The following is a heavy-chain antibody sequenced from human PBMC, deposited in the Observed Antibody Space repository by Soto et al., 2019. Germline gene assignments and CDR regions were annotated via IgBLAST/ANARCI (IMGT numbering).Heavy chain of an antibody. CDR3: ARVRGGLSLIWSEILIYGSGSSNDAFDI. J-gene: IGHJ3*02. CDR1: GFTFSSYS. CDR2: ISSSSSYI. Sequence: EVQLVESGGGLVKPGGSLRLSCAASGFTFSSYSMNWVRRAPGKGLEWVSSISSSSSYIYYADSVKGRFTISRDNAKNSLYLQMNSLRAEDTAVYYCARVRGGLSLIWSEILIYGSGSSNDAFDIWGQGTMVTVSS. V-gene: IGHV3-21*01. D-gene: IGHD3-10*01.